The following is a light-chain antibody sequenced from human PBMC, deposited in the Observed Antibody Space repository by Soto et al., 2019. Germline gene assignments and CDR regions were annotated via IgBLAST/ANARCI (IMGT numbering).Light chain of an antibody. CDR1: QSVRDN. V-gene: IGKV3-11*01. Sequence: EILLTQSPVALAVSPRQVATLSCRASQSVRDNLAWYQQKPGKVPRLLIYGASTRATGIPDRFSGSGSGTDFTLTISSLEPEDFAVYYCQQRRNWLLSFGGGTKVDIK. J-gene: IGKJ4*01. CDR3: QQRRNWLLS. CDR2: GAS.